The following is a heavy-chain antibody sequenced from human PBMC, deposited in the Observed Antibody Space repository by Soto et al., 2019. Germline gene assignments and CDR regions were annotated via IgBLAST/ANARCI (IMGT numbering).Heavy chain of an antibody. CDR3: KNDAPPYTFNV. Sequence: GESLKISCKGSGYNFTNYWISWVRQMPGKGLEWMGRIDPSDSYVNYSPSFQGHVTISTDKSIGTVYLQWDSLKASDTAIYYCKNDAPPYTFNVWGQGTMVTVSS. J-gene: IGHJ3*01. CDR2: IDPSDSYV. V-gene: IGHV5-10-1*01. D-gene: IGHD1-1*01. CDR1: GYNFTNYW.